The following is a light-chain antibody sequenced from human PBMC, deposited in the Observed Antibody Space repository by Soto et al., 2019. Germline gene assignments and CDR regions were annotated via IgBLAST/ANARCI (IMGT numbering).Light chain of an antibody. V-gene: IGKV3-20*01. Sequence: EVVLTQSPGTLSLSPGARVTLSCRASQFVSSTYLAWYQQRPGQAPRLLIYGASSRATGIPDRFSGGGSETDFTLTISSLESEDSAVYYCQQYGISPFTFGGGTKVDIK. CDR2: GAS. J-gene: IGKJ4*01. CDR1: QFVSSTY. CDR3: QQYGISPFT.